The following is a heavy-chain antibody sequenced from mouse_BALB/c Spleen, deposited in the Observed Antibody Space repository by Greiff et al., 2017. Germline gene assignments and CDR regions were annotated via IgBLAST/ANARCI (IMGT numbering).Heavy chain of an antibody. CDR1: GYSFTGYF. Sequence: VQLQQSGPELVKPGASVKISCKASGYSFTGYFMNWVKQSHGKSLEWIGRINPYNGDTFYNQKFKGKATLTADKSSNTAYMQLSSLTSEDSAVYFCAKSITTAYAMDYWGQGTSVTVSS. J-gene: IGHJ4*01. CDR2: INPYNGDT. CDR3: AKSITTAYAMDY. V-gene: IGHV1-20*01. D-gene: IGHD1-2*01.